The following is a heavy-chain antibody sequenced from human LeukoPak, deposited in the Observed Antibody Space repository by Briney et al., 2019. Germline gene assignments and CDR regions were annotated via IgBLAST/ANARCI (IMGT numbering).Heavy chain of an antibody. Sequence: GASVKVSCKASGYTFTSYAMHWVRQAPGQRLEWMGWINAGNGNTKYSQKFQGRVTITRDTSASTAYTELSSLRSEDTAVYYCARAGQWQYYFDYWGQGTLVTVSS. CDR3: ARAGQWQYYFDY. CDR1: GYTFTSYA. CDR2: INAGNGNT. D-gene: IGHD6-19*01. J-gene: IGHJ4*02. V-gene: IGHV1-3*01.